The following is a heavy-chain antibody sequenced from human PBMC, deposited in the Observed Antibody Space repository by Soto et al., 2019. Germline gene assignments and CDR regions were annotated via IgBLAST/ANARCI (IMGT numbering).Heavy chain of an antibody. CDR1: GFTLGDYA. CDR2: IRWNSVNK. Sequence: EVQLVESGGDLVQPGRSLRLSCVASGFTLGDYAMHWVRQAPGKGLEWVSSIRWNSVNKAYGDSVVGRFSISRDNAENALDLQMDSMRAEDTALYFCAKDSYYNDVGSFQHWGQGSLVTVSS. CDR3: AKDSYYNDVGSFQH. V-gene: IGHV3-9*01. J-gene: IGHJ1*01. D-gene: IGHD1-26*01.